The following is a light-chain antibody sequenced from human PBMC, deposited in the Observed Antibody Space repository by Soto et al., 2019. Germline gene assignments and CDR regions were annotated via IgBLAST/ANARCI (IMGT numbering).Light chain of an antibody. CDR2: EVS. CDR3: SSYPSNWWV. CDR1: SSDFGGYNY. Sequence: QSALTQPASVSGSPGQSITISCTGTSSDFGGYNYVSWYQQYPNTAPKLIIYEVSNRPSGVSNRFSGSKSGNTASLTISGREAEDEADYYCSSYPSNWWVFGGGTKLTVL. J-gene: IGLJ3*02. V-gene: IGLV2-14*01.